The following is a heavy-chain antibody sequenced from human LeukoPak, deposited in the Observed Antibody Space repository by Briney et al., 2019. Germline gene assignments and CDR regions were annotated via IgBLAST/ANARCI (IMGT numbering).Heavy chain of an antibody. CDR1: GFTVSSNY. CDR3: ARDMDSSGYYTH. CDR2: IYSGGNT. D-gene: IGHD3-22*01. V-gene: IGHV3-53*05. Sequence: PGGSLRLSCAASGFTVSSNYLSWVRQAPGKGLECVSVIYSGGNTYYADSVKGRFTISRDNSKNTLFLQMNSLRAEDTAVYYCARDMDSSGYYTHWGQGTLVTVSS. J-gene: IGHJ4*02.